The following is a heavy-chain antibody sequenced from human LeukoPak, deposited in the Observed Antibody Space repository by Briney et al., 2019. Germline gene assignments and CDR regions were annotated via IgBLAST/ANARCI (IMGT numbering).Heavy chain of an antibody. Sequence: GASVKVSCKASGYTFTGYYMHWVRQAPGQGLEWMGWINPNSGGTNYAQKFQGRVTMTRDTSISTAYMELSRLRSDDTAVYYCARGVGATYLSYFDYWGQGTLVTVSS. J-gene: IGHJ4*02. CDR3: ARGVGATYLSYFDY. V-gene: IGHV1-2*02. CDR2: INPNSGGT. D-gene: IGHD1-26*01. CDR1: GYTFTGYY.